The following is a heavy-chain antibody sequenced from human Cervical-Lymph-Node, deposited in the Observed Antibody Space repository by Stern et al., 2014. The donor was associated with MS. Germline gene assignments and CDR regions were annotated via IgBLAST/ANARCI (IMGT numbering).Heavy chain of an antibody. CDR1: GYKFTNNW. J-gene: IGHJ4*02. V-gene: IGHV5-51*03. CDR3: ARRGHGYMGIDY. Sequence: VQLVESGAEVKKPGKSLRISCEVSGYKFTNNWIGWVRQMPGKGLEWMGIIYPGDSETIYSPSFQGQVTILVDKSNTTAYLQWSSLKASDTALYYCARRGHGYMGIDYWGQGTPVTVSS. D-gene: IGHD5-24*01. CDR2: IYPGDSET.